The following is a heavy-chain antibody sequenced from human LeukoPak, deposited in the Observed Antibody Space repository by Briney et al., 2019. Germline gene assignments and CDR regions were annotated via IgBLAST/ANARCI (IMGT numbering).Heavy chain of an antibody. Sequence: SETLSLTCTVSGASISSYYWSWVRQPPGKGLEWIGYIYYSGGTNYNASPESRVTISVDTSKNQFSLKLSSVTAADTAVYYCARGVGSYYSPLPGFDYWGQGTLVTVSS. CDR3: ARGVGSYYSPLPGFDY. D-gene: IGHD3-10*01. CDR2: IYYSGGT. J-gene: IGHJ4*02. V-gene: IGHV4-59*01. CDR1: GASISSYY.